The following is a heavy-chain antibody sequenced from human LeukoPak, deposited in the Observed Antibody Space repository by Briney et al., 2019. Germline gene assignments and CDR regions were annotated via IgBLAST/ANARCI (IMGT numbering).Heavy chain of an antibody. CDR1: GFTFSDYY. D-gene: IGHD6-19*01. CDR3: ARYSSGWSLDY. J-gene: IGHJ4*02. Sequence: GGSLRLSCAASGFTFSDYYMSWIRQAPGKGLEWISYINSSGKTIYYADSVKGRFTISRDNAKNSLYLQMNSLRAEDTAVYYCARYSSGWSLDYWGQGTLVTVSS. CDR2: INSSGKTI. V-gene: IGHV3-11*04.